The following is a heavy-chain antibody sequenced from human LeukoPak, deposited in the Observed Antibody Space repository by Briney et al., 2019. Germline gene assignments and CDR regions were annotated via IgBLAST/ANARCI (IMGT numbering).Heavy chain of an antibody. CDR3: ARDGYYYGSGSYYKRGNWFDP. D-gene: IGHD3-10*01. J-gene: IGHJ5*02. CDR2: INPNSGGT. CDR1: GYTLTGYY. Sequence: ATVKVSCKASGYTLTGYYMHWVRQAPGQGVEWVGRINPNSGGTNYAQKFQGRVTMTRETSISTAYMELSRLRSDDAAVYYCARDGYYYGSGSYYKRGNWFDPWGQGTLVTVSS. V-gene: IGHV1-2*06.